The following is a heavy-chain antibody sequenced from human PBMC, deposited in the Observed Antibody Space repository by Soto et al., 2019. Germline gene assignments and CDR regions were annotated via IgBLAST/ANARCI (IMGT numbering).Heavy chain of an antibody. CDR1: GGSISSSSHY. CDR3: ATSYGSGSYPNWFDP. J-gene: IGHJ5*02. D-gene: IGHD3-10*01. Sequence: SETLSLTCTVSGGSISSSSHYWGWIRQPPGKGLEWIGSIYYSGSTYYNPSLKSRVTISVDTSKNQFSLKLSSVTAADTALYYCATSYGSGSYPNWFDPWGQGTLVTVSS. V-gene: IGHV4-39*01. CDR2: IYYSGST.